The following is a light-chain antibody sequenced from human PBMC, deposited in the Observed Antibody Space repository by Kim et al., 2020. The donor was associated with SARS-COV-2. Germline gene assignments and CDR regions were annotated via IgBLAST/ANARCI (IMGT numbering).Light chain of an antibody. Sequence: ALGQTVRITCQGDSLRSYYASWYQQKPGQAPVLVIYGKNNRPSAIPDRFSGSSSGNTASLTITGAQAEDEADYYCNSRDSSGNHHVFGGGTKLTVL. CDR2: GKN. J-gene: IGLJ2*01. CDR3: NSRDSSGNHHV. V-gene: IGLV3-19*01. CDR1: SLRSYY.